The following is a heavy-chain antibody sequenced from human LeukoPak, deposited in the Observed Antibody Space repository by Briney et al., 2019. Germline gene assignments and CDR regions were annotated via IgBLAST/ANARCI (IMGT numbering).Heavy chain of an antibody. J-gene: IGHJ4*02. V-gene: IGHV3-23*01. CDR2: IIGSGSST. CDR3: AKVLAQQLVLDF. CDR1: GFTFSSYA. D-gene: IGHD6-13*01. Sequence: GGSLRLSCAASGFTFSSYAMSWVRQAPGRGLEWVSAIIGSGSSTYYADSVKGRFTISRDNSKNTLFLQMNSLRAEDTAVYYCAKVLAQQLVLDFWGQGTLVTVSS.